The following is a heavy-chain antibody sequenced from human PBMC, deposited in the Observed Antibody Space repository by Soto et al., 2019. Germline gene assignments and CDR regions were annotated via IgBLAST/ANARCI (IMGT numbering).Heavy chain of an antibody. V-gene: IGHV4-4*07. D-gene: IGHD6-13*01. CDR2: IDASGNT. CDR1: VDSITTYY. Sequence: NPSETLSLTCTVSVDSITTYYWIWIRQPAGKGLEWIGRIDASGNTNYNPSLSSRVTMSIDTSKKQFSLKLTSVTAADTAIYYCARYSHNWFQTEGMDAWGQGTTVTVSS. CDR3: ARYSHNWFQTEGMDA. J-gene: IGHJ6*02.